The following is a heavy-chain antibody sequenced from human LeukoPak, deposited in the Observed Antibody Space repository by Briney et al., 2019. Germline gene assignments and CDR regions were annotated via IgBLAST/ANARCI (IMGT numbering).Heavy chain of an antibody. Sequence: SVKVSFKASGGTFSSYAISWVRQAPGQGLEWMGRIIPILGIANYAQKFQGRVTITADKSTSTAYMELSSLRSEDTAVYYCAREPSGYCSSTSCYPYYYYGMDVWGQGTTVTVSS. CDR1: GGTFSSYA. J-gene: IGHJ6*02. V-gene: IGHV1-69*04. CDR3: AREPSGYCSSTSCYPYYYYGMDV. D-gene: IGHD2-2*01. CDR2: IIPILGIA.